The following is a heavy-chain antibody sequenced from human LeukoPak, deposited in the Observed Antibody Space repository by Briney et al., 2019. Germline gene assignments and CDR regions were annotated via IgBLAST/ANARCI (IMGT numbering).Heavy chain of an antibody. CDR3: TRPGVIAAAQPHGY. J-gene: IGHJ4*02. Sequence: GGSLRLSCAASGFTFSGSAMHWVRQASGKGLEWVGRIRSKANSYATAYAASVKGRFTISRDDSKNTAYLQMNSLKTEDTAVYYCTRPGVIAAAQPHGYWGQGTLVTVSS. CDR1: GFTFSGSA. D-gene: IGHD6-13*01. V-gene: IGHV3-73*01. CDR2: IRSKANSYAT.